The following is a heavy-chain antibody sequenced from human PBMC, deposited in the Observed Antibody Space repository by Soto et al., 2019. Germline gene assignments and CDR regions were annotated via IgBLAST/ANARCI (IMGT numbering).Heavy chain of an antibody. J-gene: IGHJ6*02. CDR2: LIPIFGTA. CDR3: ARIVVPAAIPFRYYYYGMDV. D-gene: IGHD2-2*01. CDR1: GGTFSSYA. V-gene: IGHV1-69*01. Sequence: QVQLVQSGAEVKKPGSSVKVSCKASGGTFSSYAISWVRQAPGQGLEWMGGLIPIFGTANYAQKFQGRVTITADESTRTAYMELSSLRSEDTAVYYCARIVVPAAIPFRYYYYGMDVWGQGTTVTVSS.